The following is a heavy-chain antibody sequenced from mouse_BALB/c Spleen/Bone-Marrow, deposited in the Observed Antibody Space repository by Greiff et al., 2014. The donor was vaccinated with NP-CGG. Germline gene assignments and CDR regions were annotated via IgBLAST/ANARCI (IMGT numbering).Heavy chain of an antibody. D-gene: IGHD4-1*01. CDR3: ARVRNWPDY. V-gene: IGHV1-80*01. J-gene: IGHJ2*01. Sequence: QVHVKQSGAELVRPGASVKISCKASGYAFSSYWMNWVKQRPGQGLEWIGQIYPADGDTNYNGKFKGKATLTADKSSITAYMQLSNLTSEDSAVYFCARVRNWPDYWGQGTTLTVSS. CDR1: GYAFSSYW. CDR2: IYPADGDT.